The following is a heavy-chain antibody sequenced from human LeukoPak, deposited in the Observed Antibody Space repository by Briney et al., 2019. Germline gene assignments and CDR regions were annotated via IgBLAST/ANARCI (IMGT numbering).Heavy chain of an antibody. Sequence: AGGSLRLSCAASGFTFSSYGMNWVRQAPGEGLEWLSYLSNTGNIHYAQSVKGRFTISRDNAKSSLYLQMGGLRAEDTAVYYCARRGDSPMIGDHWGQGILVTVAS. D-gene: IGHD3-10*02. V-gene: IGHV3-48*01. J-gene: IGHJ4*02. CDR2: LSNTGNI. CDR1: GFTFSSYG. CDR3: ARRGDSPMIGDH.